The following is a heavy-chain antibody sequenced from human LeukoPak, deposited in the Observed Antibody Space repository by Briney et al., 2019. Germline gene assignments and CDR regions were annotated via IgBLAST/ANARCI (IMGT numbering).Heavy chain of an antibody. CDR3: ARDGPDIVRMDY. CDR1: GYTFTGYD. CDR2: INPNSGGT. J-gene: IGHJ4*02. D-gene: IGHD2-8*01. V-gene: IGHV1-2*02. Sequence: DSVKVSCKASGYTFTGYDMHWVRQAPGQGLEWMGWINPNSGGTNYAQKFQGRVTMTRDTSISTAYMELSRLRSDDTAVYYCARDGPDIVRMDYWGQGTLVTVSS.